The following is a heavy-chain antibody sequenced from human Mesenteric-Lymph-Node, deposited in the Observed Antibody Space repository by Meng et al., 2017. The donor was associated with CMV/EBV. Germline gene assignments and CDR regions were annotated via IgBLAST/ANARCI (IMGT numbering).Heavy chain of an antibody. V-gene: IGHV3-9*01. CDR1: GFTFKDYA. D-gene: IGHD2-21*01. J-gene: IGHJ4*02. CDR3: AKGDSGALYYFDC. CDR2: ISWNSGTI. Sequence: SLKISCAASGFTFKDYAMHWVRQAPGKGLEWVSGISWNSGTIDCADSVKDRFIISRDNAKNSLYLQINSLRAEDTAYYYCAKGDSGALYYFDCWGQGTLVTVSS.